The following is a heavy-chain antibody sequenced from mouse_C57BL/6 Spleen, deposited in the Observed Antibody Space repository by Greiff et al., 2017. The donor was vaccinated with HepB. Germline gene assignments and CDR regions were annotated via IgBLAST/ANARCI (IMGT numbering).Heavy chain of an antibody. J-gene: IGHJ1*03. D-gene: IGHD2-2*01. V-gene: IGHV1-82*01. CDR3: ARWYGYYWYFDV. Sequence: VKLLESGPELVKPGASVKISCKASGYAFSSSWMNWVKQRPGKGLEWIGRIYPGDGDTNYNGKFKGKATLTADKSSSTAYMQLSSLTSEDSAVYFCARWYGYYWYFDVWGTGTTVTVSS. CDR2: IYPGDGDT. CDR1: GYAFSSSW.